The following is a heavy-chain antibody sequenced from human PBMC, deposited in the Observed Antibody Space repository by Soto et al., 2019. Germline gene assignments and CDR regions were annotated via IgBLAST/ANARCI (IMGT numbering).Heavy chain of an antibody. Sequence: GGSLRLSCAASGFPVSMYAMTWVRQARGKGLEWVSAISGSVDSTYYADSVKGRFTISRDNSKKTVYPEMNSLRVEDTAVYHCAKSPSRAPYGMDVWGQGTTVTVS. CDR2: ISGSVDST. V-gene: IGHV3-23*01. CDR1: GFPVSMYA. D-gene: IGHD6-6*01. J-gene: IGHJ6*02. CDR3: AKSPSRAPYGMDV.